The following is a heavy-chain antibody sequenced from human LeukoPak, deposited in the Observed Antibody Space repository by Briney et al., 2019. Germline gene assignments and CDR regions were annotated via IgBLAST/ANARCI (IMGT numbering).Heavy chain of an antibody. CDR2: IYPGDSDT. Sequence: GGSLKISLKGSGYRFNNYWIDWVRPMPGKGLEWVGIIYPGDSDTRYSPSFQGQVTFSADKSISTAYLQWSSLKASDTAMYYCARLGDNTAFDYWGEGTLVPVSS. CDR3: ARLGDNTAFDY. CDR1: GYRFNNYW. D-gene: IGHD5-18*01. J-gene: IGHJ4*02. V-gene: IGHV5-51*01.